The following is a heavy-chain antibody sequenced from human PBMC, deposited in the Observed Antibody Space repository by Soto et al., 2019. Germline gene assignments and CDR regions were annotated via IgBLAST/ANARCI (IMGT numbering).Heavy chain of an antibody. CDR3: ARDTWDGFGAPLPYSGYESS. CDR2: IIPIFGTA. J-gene: IGHJ4*02. Sequence: ASVKVSCKASGGTFSSYAISWVRQAPGQGLEWMGGIIPIFGTANYAQKFQGRVTITADESTSTAYMELSSLRSEDTAVYYCARDTWDGFGAPLPYSGYESSWGQGTLVTVSS. CDR1: GGTFSSYA. V-gene: IGHV1-69*13. D-gene: IGHD5-12*01.